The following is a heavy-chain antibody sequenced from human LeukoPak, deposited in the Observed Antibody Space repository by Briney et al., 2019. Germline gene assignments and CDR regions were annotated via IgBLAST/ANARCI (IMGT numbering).Heavy chain of an antibody. CDR3: TREEVVVLDALDI. CDR1: GFTFNSYS. CDR2: ITSTSSHI. V-gene: IGHV3-21*01. J-gene: IGHJ3*02. Sequence: GGSLRLTCAASGFTFNSYSMNWVRQAPGKGLEWVSSITSTSSHIYHADSLKGRFTISRDNAKNSLYLQMNSLRAEDTAVYYCTREEVVVLDALDIWGQGTMVTVSS. D-gene: IGHD2-2*01.